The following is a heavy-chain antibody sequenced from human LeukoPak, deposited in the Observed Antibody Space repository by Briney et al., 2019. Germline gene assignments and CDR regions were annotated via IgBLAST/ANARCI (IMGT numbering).Heavy chain of an antibody. J-gene: IGHJ6*02. CDR2: INPNSGGT. V-gene: IGHV1-2*02. D-gene: IGHD2/OR15-2a*01. CDR3: ARVRISKGYYYYGMDV. Sequence: GASVKVSCKASGYTFTSYYMHWVRQAPGQGLEWMGWINPNSGGTNYAQKFQGRVTMTRDTSISTAYMELSRLRSDDTAVYYCARVRISKGYYYYGMDVWGQGTTVTVSS. CDR1: GYTFTSYY.